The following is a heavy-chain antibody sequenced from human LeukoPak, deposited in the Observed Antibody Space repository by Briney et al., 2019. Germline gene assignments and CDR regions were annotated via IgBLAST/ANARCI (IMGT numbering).Heavy chain of an antibody. CDR3: ARFVGSYVDNYMDV. CDR1: GGSVSSYY. D-gene: IGHD5-12*01. CDR2: IYSSGST. Sequence: SETLSLICTVSGGSVSSYYWSWIRQPAGEGLEWIGRIYSSGSTDYNPSLKSRVTMSVDTSKNQFSLKLSSVTAADTAVYYCARFVGSYVDNYMDVWGKGTTVTVSS. V-gene: IGHV4-4*07. J-gene: IGHJ6*03.